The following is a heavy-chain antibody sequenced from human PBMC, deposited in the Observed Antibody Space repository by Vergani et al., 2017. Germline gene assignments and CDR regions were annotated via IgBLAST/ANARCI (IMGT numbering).Heavy chain of an antibody. CDR1: GFTFSSYG. D-gene: IGHD3-3*01. CDR2: IWYDGSNK. Sequence: QVQLVESGGGVVQPGRSLRLSCAASGFTFSSYGMHWVRQAPGKGLEWVAVIWYDGSNKYYADSVKGRFTISRDNSKNTLYLQMNSLRAEDTAVYYCARGTIFGVVTGPIDYWGQGTLVTVSS. CDR3: ARGTIFGVVTGPIDY. J-gene: IGHJ4*02. V-gene: IGHV3-33*01.